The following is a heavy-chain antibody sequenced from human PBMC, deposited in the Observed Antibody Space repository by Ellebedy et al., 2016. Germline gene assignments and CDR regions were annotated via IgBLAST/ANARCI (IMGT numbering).Heavy chain of an antibody. D-gene: IGHD2-2*01. V-gene: IGHV3-21*01. CDR1: GFTFSSYS. CDR2: ISSSSNYI. J-gene: IGHJ4*02. Sequence: GESLKISXAASGFTFSSYSMNWVRQAPGKGLEWVSSISSSSNYIYYADSVKGRFTISRDNAKNSLYLQMNSLRAEDTAVYYCARGIETLGYCTTTSCSRGPYFDYWGQGTLVTVSS. CDR3: ARGIETLGYCTTTSCSRGPYFDY.